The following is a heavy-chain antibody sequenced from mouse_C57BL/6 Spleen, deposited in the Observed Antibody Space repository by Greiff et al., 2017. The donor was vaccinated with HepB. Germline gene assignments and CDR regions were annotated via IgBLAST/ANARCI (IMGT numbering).Heavy chain of an antibody. J-gene: IGHJ4*01. Sequence: EVQLVESGGGLVQPGGSLSLSCAASGFTFTDYYMSWVRQPPGKALEWLGFIRNKANGYTTEYSASVKGRFTISRDNSQSILYLQMNALRAEDSATYYCARFYSLFYYAMDYWGQGTSVTVSS. CDR3: ARFYSLFYYAMDY. D-gene: IGHD2-1*01. CDR2: IRNKANGYTT. V-gene: IGHV7-3*01. CDR1: GFTFTDYY.